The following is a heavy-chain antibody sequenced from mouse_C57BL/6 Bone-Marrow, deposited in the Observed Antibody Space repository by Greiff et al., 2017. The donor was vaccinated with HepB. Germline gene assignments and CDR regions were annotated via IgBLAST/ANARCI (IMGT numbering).Heavy chain of an antibody. D-gene: IGHD2-3*01. CDR3: ARWPYDYFDY. V-gene: IGHV1-64*01. CDR2: IHPNSGST. Sequence: QVQLQQPGAELVKPGASVKLSCKASGYTFTSYWMHWVKQRPGQGLEWIGMIHPNSGSTNYNEKFKSKATLTVDKSSSTAYMQLSSLNSEDSAVYYCARWPYDYFDYWGQGTTLTVSS. J-gene: IGHJ2*01. CDR1: GYTFTSYW.